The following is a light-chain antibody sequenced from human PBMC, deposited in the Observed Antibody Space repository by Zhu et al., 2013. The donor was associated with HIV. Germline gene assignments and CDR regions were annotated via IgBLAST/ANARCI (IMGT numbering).Light chain of an antibody. J-gene: IGLJ3*02. CDR2: DVN. CDR3: TSFTHSGAPV. V-gene: IGLV2-14*01. CDR1: SSDIGGYNY. Sequence: QSALTQPASVSGSPGQSITISCTGTSSDIGGYNYVSWYQQHPGKAPKLMIYDVNNRPSGISNRFSGSKSGNTASLTISGLQAEDEAHYYCTSFTHSGAPVFGGGTKVTVL.